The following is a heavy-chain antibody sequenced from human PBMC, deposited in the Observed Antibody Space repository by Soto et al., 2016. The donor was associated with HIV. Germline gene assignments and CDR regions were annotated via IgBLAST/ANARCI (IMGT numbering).Heavy chain of an antibody. J-gene: IGHJ4*02. CDR2: IWNVGGGP. CDR3: ARDGNDXSNYYFDS. Sequence: VQLVESGGGVVQPGGSLRLSCATSGFTFRNYGIHWVRQAPGKGLEWVGIIWNVGGGPYYADSVKGRFTISRDNSKNTVFLQMNSLRPEDTAVYYCARDGNDXSNYYFDSWGQGALVTVSS. D-gene: IGHD4-4*01. V-gene: IGHV3-33*01. CDR1: GFTFRNYG.